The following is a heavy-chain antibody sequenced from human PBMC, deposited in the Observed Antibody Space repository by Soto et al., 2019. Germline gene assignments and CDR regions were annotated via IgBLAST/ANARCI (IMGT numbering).Heavy chain of an antibody. V-gene: IGHV4-31*03. CDR2: IYHSGST. CDR3: EREAPVALGVPHSMDV. CDR1: VGSISSGAFS. D-gene: IGHD3-3*02. J-gene: IGHJ6*02. Sequence: SETLSLTCTVSVGSISSGAFSWSWIRQPPGRGLEWIGYIYHSGSTYYIPSLRSRVSISLDTSKSQFSLKLDSVTAADTAVYYCEREAPVALGVPHSMDVWGQGTTVTGSS.